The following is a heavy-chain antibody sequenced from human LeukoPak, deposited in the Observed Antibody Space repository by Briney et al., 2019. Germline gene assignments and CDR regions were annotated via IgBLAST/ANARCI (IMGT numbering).Heavy chain of an antibody. CDR3: ASPLPRTTDFDY. D-gene: IGHD2/OR15-2a*01. CDR1: VYTFTGYN. V-gene: IGHV1-2*02. CDR2: INPNSGAT. J-gene: IGHJ4*02. Sequence: ASVKVSCKASVYTFTGYNMHWVRQAPGQGLEWMGWINPNSGATNYAQKFQGRITMSRDTSISTAYMELYRLRSDDTAVYYCASPLPRTTDFDYWGQGTLVTVSS.